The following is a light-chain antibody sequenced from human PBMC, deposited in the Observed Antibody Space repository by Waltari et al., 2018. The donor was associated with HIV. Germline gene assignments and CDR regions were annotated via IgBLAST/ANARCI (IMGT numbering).Light chain of an antibody. CDR3: QKYNSAPWT. J-gene: IGKJ1*01. V-gene: IGKV1-27*01. Sequence: DIQMTQSPSSLSASVGDSVTITCRASQGISNYLAWYQQKPGKVPKLLFYSASTLQSGVPSRFSGSGSGTDFTLTISSLQPEDVATYYCQKYNSAPWTFGQGTKVEIK. CDR1: QGISNY. CDR2: SAS.